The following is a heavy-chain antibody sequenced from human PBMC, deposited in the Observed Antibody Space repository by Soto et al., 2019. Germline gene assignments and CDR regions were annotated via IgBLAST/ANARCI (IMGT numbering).Heavy chain of an antibody. J-gene: IGHJ4*02. CDR1: GGSISSGDYY. D-gene: IGHD4-17*01. CDR2: IYYSGST. Sequence: QVQLQESGPGLVKPSQTLSLTCTVSGGSISSGDYYWSWIRQPPGKGLEWIGYIYYSGSTYYNPSLESRVTTSVDTSKNQCSLKLSSVTAADTAVYYCARDDYCHVRFDYWGQGTLVTVSS. CDR3: ARDDYCHVRFDY. V-gene: IGHV4-30-4*01.